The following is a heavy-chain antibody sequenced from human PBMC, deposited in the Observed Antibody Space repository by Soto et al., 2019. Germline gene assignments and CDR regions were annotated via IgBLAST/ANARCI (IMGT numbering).Heavy chain of an antibody. CDR3: ATPYCGGDCYSPHPYYYYGMDV. J-gene: IGHJ6*02. V-gene: IGHV1-3*01. CDR2: INAGNGNT. D-gene: IGHD2-21*02. CDR1: GYTFTSYA. Sequence: ASVKVSCKASGYTFTSYAMHWVRQAPGQRLEWMGWINAGNGNTKYSQKFQGRVTITRDTSASTAYMELSSLRSEDTAVYYCATPYCGGDCYSPHPYYYYGMDVWGQGTTVTVSS.